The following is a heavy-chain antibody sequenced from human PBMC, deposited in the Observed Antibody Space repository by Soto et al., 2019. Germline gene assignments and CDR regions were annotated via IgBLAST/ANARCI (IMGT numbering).Heavy chain of an antibody. V-gene: IGHV1-2*04. J-gene: IGHJ6*02. D-gene: IGHD3-22*01. CDR1: GYTFTGYY. Sequence: ASVXVSCKASGYTFTGYYMHWVRQAPGQGLEWMGWINPNSGGTNYAQKFQGWVTMTRDTSISTAYMELSRLRSDDTAVYYCARDLRMVITEDHYYYYGMDVWGQGTTVTVSS. CDR3: ARDLRMVITEDHYYYYGMDV. CDR2: INPNSGGT.